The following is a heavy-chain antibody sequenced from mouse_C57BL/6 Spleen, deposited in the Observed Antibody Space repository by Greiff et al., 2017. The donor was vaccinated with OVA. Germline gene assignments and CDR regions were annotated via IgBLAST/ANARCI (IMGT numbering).Heavy chain of an antibody. CDR1: GYTFTDYY. J-gene: IGHJ2*01. CDR2: IYPGSGNT. Sequence: QVQLQQSGAELVRPGASVKLSCKASGYTFTDYYINWVKQRPGQGLEWIARIYPGSGNTYYNEKFKGKATLTAEKSSSTAYMQLSSLTSEDSAVYFCARGLLPHFDYWGQGTTLTVSS. CDR3: ARGLLPHFDY. D-gene: IGHD2-3*01. V-gene: IGHV1-76*01.